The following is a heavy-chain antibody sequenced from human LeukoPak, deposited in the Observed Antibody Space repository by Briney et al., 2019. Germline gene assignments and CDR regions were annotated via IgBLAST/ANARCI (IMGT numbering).Heavy chain of an antibody. Sequence: SETLSLTCTVSGGSISSGGSSWNWIRQHPGQGLEWIGYIYYSGSTYYNPPLKSRVTISVDTSENQFSLKLSSVTAADTAVYYCARFVGRALYYFDYWGQGTLVTVSS. J-gene: IGHJ4*02. CDR1: GGSISSGGSS. CDR3: ARFVGRALYYFDY. CDR2: IYYSGST. D-gene: IGHD6-13*01. V-gene: IGHV4-31*03.